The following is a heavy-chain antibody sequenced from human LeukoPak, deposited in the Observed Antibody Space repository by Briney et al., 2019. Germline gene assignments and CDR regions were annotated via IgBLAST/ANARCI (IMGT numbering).Heavy chain of an antibody. Sequence: GGSLRLSCAVSGFTFSSSWMSWVRQAPGKGLEWVANIRHDGGEQSYVDSVKGRFTISRDNGKNLLYLQMNSLRVEDTAVYNCAREPPVRPSGSYQGYWDQGTMVTVSS. D-gene: IGHD3-10*01. CDR1: GFTFSSSW. CDR2: IRHDGGEQ. V-gene: IGHV3-7*01. CDR3: AREPPVRPSGSYQGY. J-gene: IGHJ4*02.